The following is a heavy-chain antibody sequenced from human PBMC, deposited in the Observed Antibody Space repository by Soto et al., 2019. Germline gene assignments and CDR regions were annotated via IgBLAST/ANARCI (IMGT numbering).Heavy chain of an antibody. V-gene: IGHV3-33*01. J-gene: IGHJ4*02. CDR1: GFTFSNHG. CDR2: IYYDGSNE. CDR3: ARGRGSGSFYQLDY. D-gene: IGHD1-26*01. Sequence: QVQLVESGGGVVPPGRSLRLSCAAYGFTFSNHGMHWVRQAPGKGLEWVARIYYDGSNEYYADSVKGRLTISRDNSKNTVYLQMNSLRVEDTAVYYCARGRGSGSFYQLDYWCPGTLVTVSS.